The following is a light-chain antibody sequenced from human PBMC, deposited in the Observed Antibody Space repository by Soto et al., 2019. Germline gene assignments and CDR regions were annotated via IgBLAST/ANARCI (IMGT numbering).Light chain of an antibody. CDR3: QQYGSSPRM. J-gene: IGKJ1*01. CDR2: GAS. Sequence: EIALTQSPGTLSLTPGERATLSCRASQSVSSSYLAWYQQKPGQAPRLLIYGASSRATGIPDRFSGSGSGTDFTLTISRLEPEDSAVYYCQQYGSSPRMFGQGTKVEIK. CDR1: QSVSSSY. V-gene: IGKV3-20*01.